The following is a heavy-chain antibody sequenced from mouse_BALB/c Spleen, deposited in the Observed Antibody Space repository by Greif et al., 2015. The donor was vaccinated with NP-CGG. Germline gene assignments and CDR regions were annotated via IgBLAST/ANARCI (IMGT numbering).Heavy chain of an antibody. Sequence: VQLQQSGPGLVEPSQSLSLTCTVTGYSITSDYAWNWIRQFPGNKLEWMGYISYSGSTSYNPSLKSRISITRDTSKNQFFLQLNSVTTEDTATYYCARRRGSSWFAYWGQGTLVTVSA. J-gene: IGHJ3*01. V-gene: IGHV3-2*02. CDR1: GYSITSDYA. CDR3: ARRRGSSWFAY. CDR2: ISYSGST.